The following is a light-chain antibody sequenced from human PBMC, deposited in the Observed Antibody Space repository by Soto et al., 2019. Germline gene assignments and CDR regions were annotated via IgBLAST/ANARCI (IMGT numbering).Light chain of an antibody. CDR3: QPYVNLPALT. Sequence: IQMTQSPSSLSASVGDRVTITCQASQDISNYLNWYQQKPGKAPKLLIYDAANLETGVPTRFNASESGINITSAIDRLEYEGMATYYCQPYVNLPALTFGGGTKVEIK. V-gene: IGKV1-33*01. J-gene: IGKJ4*01. CDR1: QDISNY. CDR2: DAA.